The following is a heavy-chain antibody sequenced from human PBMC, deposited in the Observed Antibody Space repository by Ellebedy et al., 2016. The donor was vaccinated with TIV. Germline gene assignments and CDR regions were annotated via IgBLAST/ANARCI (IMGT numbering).Heavy chain of an antibody. D-gene: IGHD3-10*01. CDR3: AREGDYYGSGSWNDY. J-gene: IGHJ4*02. V-gene: IGHV3-48*04. CDR1: GFTFSSYS. Sequence: GESLKISCAASGFTFSSYSMNWVRQAPGKGLEWVSYISSSSSTIYYADSVKGRFTISRDNAKNSLYLQMNSLRAEDTAVYYCAREGDYYGSGSWNDYWGQGTLVTVSS. CDR2: ISSSSSTI.